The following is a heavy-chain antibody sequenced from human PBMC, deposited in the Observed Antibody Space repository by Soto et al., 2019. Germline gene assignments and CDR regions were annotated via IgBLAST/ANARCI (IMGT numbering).Heavy chain of an antibody. V-gene: IGHV4-61*08. CDR1: GSALSSGGYF. D-gene: IGHD6-19*01. J-gene: IGHJ5*02. CDR2: NYYSGGT. Sequence: PSETQSLTCTFSGSALSSGGYFWTWVRQHPGKGLEWLGYNYYSGGTNYNPSLKSRVTISLDKSKKQFSLKLSSVTAADTAVYYCTREQSDDNYFDPWGQGTLVTVSS. CDR3: TREQSDDNYFDP.